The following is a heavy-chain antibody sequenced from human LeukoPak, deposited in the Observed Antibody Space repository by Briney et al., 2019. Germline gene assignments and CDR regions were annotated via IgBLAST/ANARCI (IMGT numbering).Heavy chain of an antibody. CDR1: AASFISSSHH. Sequence: SETLSLTCTVSAASFISSSHHWGRIRQPPGKGLEWIGETNHSGSTNYNPSLKSRVTISVDTSKNQFSLKLSSVTAADTAVYYCARASVDWNYYGMDVWGQGTTVTVSS. CDR2: TNHSGST. J-gene: IGHJ6*02. CDR3: ARASVDWNYYGMDV. V-gene: IGHV4-39*07. D-gene: IGHD1-1*01.